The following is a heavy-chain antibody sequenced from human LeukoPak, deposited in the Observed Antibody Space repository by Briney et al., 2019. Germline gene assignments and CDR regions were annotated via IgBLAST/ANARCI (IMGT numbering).Heavy chain of an antibody. V-gene: IGHV1-69*04. Sequence: ASVKVSCKASGGTFSSYAISWVRQAPGQGLEWMGRIIPILGIANYAQKFQGRVTITADKSTSTAYMELSSLRSEDTAVYYCASESQLWFFFDYWGQGTLVTVSS. CDR2: IIPILGIA. CDR3: ASESQLWFFFDY. CDR1: GGTFSSYA. J-gene: IGHJ4*02. D-gene: IGHD5-18*01.